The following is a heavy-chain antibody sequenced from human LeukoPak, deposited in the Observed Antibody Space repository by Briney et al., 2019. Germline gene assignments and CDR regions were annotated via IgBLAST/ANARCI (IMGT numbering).Heavy chain of an antibody. V-gene: IGHV3-7*01. D-gene: IGHD2-21*02. J-gene: IGHJ1*01. CDR2: INPDGRDT. CDR3: TSWGDTTAEYFQR. CDR1: GFTFNRCW. Sequence: GGSLRLSCVVLGFTFNRCWMNWVSQAPGKGLEWVAHINPDGRDTYYVDSVKGRFTISRDNAQNSMYLQMNSLRVEDTAVYYCTSWGDTTAEYFQRWGQGTLVTVSS.